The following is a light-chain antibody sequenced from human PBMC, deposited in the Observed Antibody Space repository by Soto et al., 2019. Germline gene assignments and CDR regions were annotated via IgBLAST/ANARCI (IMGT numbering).Light chain of an antibody. J-gene: IGKJ4*01. V-gene: IGKV3-20*01. CDR1: QSVSSSY. CDR3: QQYGSAPVLI. Sequence: EIVLTQSPGTLSLSPGERATLSCRASQSVSSSYLAWYQQKPGQAPRLLIYGASSRATGILDRFSGSGSGTDFTLTISRLEPEDFAVYYCQQYGSAPVLIFCGGTKVEIK. CDR2: GAS.